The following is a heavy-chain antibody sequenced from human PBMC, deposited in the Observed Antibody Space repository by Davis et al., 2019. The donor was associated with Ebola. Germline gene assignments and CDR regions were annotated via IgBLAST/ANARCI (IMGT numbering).Heavy chain of an antibody. CDR3: ARFPVLYYYYYGMDV. J-gene: IGHJ6*02. V-gene: IGHV1-18*01. D-gene: IGHD6-6*01. Sequence: ASVKVSCKASGYTFTSYGISWVRQAPGQGLEWMGWISAYNGNTNYAQKLQGRVTISVDTSKNQFSLKLSSVTAADTAVYYCARFPVLYYYYYGMDVWGQGTTVTVSS. CDR1: GYTFTSYG. CDR2: ISAYNGNT.